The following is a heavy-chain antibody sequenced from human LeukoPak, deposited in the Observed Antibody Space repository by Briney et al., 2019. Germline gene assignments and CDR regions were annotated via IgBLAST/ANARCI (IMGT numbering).Heavy chain of an antibody. D-gene: IGHD3-10*02. CDR1: GFTFSSYS. Sequence: GGSLRLSCAASGFTFSSYSMNWVRQAPGKGLEWVSSISSSSSYVYYADSVKGRFTIYRDNAKNSLYLQMNSLRAEDTAVYYCAELGITMIGGVWGKGTTVTISS. CDR3: AELGITMIGGV. J-gene: IGHJ6*03. CDR2: ISSSSSYV. V-gene: IGHV3-21*01.